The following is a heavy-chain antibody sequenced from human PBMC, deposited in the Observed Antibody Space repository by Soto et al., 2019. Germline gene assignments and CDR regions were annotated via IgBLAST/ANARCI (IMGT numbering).Heavy chain of an antibody. Sequence: LRRSCSSAGFTFNESAMNCVLHSPGKGLEWVASISDTGASTCYAESVRGRLSISRDNSKNTIYLQMNSLRGEDTAVYYCAKGRGSRWASYFAKWGKGTLVTXS. CDR2: ISDTGAST. CDR1: GFTFNESA. CDR3: AKGRGSRWASYFAK. V-gene: IGHV3-23*01. D-gene: IGHD3-10*01. J-gene: IGHJ4*02.